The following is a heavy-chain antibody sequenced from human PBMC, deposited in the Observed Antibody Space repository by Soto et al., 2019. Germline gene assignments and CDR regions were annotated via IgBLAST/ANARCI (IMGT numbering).Heavy chain of an antibody. CDR3: TKDVLYCGGGSCFVGPSYTFDH. CDR2: VSGTGRTT. D-gene: IGHD2-15*01. Sequence: GESLRLSCAAYGFAFSAYALNWVRHTPGKGLEWVSSVSGTGRTTYNTDSVKGRFTMSRDNSKDTIYLQMNSMRADDTAVYYCTKDVLYCGGGSCFVGPSYTFDHWGQGTLVTVSS. CDR1: GFAFSAYA. J-gene: IGHJ4*02. V-gene: IGHV3-23*01.